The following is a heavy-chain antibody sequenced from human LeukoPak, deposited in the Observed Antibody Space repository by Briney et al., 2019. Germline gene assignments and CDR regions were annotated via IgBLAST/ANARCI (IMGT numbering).Heavy chain of an antibody. CDR2: IKQDGSEK. V-gene: IGHV3-7*01. J-gene: IGHJ4*02. CDR3: ALGDSFDY. CDR1: GFTFSSYW. Sequence: GGSLRLSCVASGFTFSSYWMSWVRQAPGKGLEWVANIKQDGSEKYYVVSVKGRFTISQDNTKNSLCLQMNSLRAEDTAVYYCALGDSFDYWGQGTLVTVSS.